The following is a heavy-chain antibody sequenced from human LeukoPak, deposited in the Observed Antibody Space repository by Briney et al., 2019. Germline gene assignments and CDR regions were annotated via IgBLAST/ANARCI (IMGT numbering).Heavy chain of an antibody. CDR2: INHSGST. Sequence: SETLSLTCAVYGGSFSGYYWSWIRQPPGKGLEWIGEINHSGSTNYNPSLKSRVTISVHTSKNQFSLKLSSVTAADTAVYYCARLTQNDSGSYRFGKKKRGYMDIWGKGTTVTISS. V-gene: IGHV4-34*01. J-gene: IGHJ6*03. CDR1: GGSFSGYY. D-gene: IGHD3-10*01. CDR3: ARLTQNDSGSYRFGKKKRGYMDI.